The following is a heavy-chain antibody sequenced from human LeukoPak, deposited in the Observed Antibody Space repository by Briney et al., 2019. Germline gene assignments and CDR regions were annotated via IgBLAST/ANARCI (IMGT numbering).Heavy chain of an antibody. CDR3: AKGGGYCSSTSCPYYYYGMDV. Sequence: GGSLRLSCAASGFTFSTYWMSWVRQAPGKGLEWVANIKQDGSEKYYVDSVKGRFTISRDNAKNSLYLQMHSLRAEDTAVYYCAKGGGYCSSTSCPYYYYGMDVWGQGTTVTVSS. CDR1: GFTFSTYW. J-gene: IGHJ6*02. CDR2: IKQDGSEK. D-gene: IGHD2-2*01. V-gene: IGHV3-7*05.